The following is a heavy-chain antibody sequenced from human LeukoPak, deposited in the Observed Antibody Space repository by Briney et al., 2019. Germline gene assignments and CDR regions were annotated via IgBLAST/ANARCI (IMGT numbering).Heavy chain of an antibody. J-gene: IGHJ6*03. CDR3: ARTTEGGYTYGYFYYYYMDV. V-gene: IGHV4-39*07. CDR1: GGSISSSSYY. Sequence: SETLSLTCTVSGGSISSSSYYWGWIRQPPGKGLEWIGSIYYTGNTYYNPSLKSRVTISVDTSKNQFSLKLTSVTAADTAVYYCARTTEGGYTYGYFYYYYMDVWGKGTTVTISS. CDR2: IYYTGNT. D-gene: IGHD5-18*01.